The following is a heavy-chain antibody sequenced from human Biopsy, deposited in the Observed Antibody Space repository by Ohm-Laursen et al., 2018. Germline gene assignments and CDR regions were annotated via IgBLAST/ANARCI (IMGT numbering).Heavy chain of an antibody. CDR1: GDSVTKYY. J-gene: IGHJ2*01. CDR2: IYYSVMT. CDR3: ARDRGYYSDRTVPGYFDL. D-gene: IGHD3-22*01. Sequence: GTLSLTCTVSGDSVTKYYWSWIRQPPGKGLEWIGHIYYSVMTNYNPSLQSRVSISVDTSRNQVSLTLSSVTAADTAMYYCARDRGYYSDRTVPGYFDLWGRGTLVTVSP. V-gene: IGHV4-59*02.